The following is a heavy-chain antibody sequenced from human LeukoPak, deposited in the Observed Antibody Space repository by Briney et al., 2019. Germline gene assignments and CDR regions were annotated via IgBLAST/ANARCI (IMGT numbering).Heavy chain of an antibody. Sequence: ASVKVSCKASGYRFNNYYMHWVRQAPGQGPEWMGIINPTGGSTTYAQKFQGRVTMTRDTSTSTVYMELSSLRSDDTAVYYCARGPCRGGSCYLADNWGQGTLVSVSS. D-gene: IGHD2-15*01. CDR2: INPTGGST. V-gene: IGHV1-46*02. J-gene: IGHJ4*02. CDR3: ARGPCRGGSCYLADN. CDR1: GYRFNNYY.